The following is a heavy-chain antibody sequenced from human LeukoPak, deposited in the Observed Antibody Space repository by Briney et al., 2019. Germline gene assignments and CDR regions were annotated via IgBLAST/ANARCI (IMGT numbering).Heavy chain of an antibody. Sequence: SQTLSLTCAVSGGSISSGGYSWSWIRQPPGKGLEWIGYIYHSGSTYYNPSLKSRVTISVDRSKNQFSLKLSSVTAADTAVYYCAGRYCSSTSCYEGYFQRWGQGTLVTVSS. D-gene: IGHD2-2*01. J-gene: IGHJ1*01. CDR2: IYHSGST. V-gene: IGHV4-30-2*01. CDR1: GGSISSGGYS. CDR3: AGRYCSSTSCYEGYFQR.